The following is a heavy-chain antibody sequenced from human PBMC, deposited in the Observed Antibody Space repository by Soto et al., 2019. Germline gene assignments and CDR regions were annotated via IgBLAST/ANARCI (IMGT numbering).Heavy chain of an antibody. J-gene: IGHJ5*02. CDR2: IYYSGST. CDR1: GGSISSSSYY. D-gene: IGHD1-26*01. Sequence: NPSETLSLTCTVSGGSISSSSYYWGWIRQPPGKGLEWIGSIYYSGSTYYNPSLKSRVTISVDTSKNQFSLKLSSVTAADTAVYYCAQTGSYRVGATISFTDSWFDPWGQGTLVTVS. V-gene: IGHV4-39*01. CDR3: AQTGSYRVGATISFTDSWFDP.